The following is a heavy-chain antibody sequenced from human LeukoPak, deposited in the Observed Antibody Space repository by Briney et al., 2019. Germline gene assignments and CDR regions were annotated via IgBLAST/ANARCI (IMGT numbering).Heavy chain of an antibody. CDR2: LPYDGNNE. CDR3: AKDGLYCTGGSCYNLLNS. V-gene: IGHV3-30*18. J-gene: IGHJ4*02. Sequence: PGGSLRLSCAASGCFFSNSGMHWVRQAPGKRLEWVAILPYDGNNEYYADSVKGRFTASRDNSENTLYLQMNSLRSEDTAVYYCAKDGLYCTGGSCYNLLNSWGQGTLVIVSS. CDR1: GCFFSNSG. D-gene: IGHD2-15*01.